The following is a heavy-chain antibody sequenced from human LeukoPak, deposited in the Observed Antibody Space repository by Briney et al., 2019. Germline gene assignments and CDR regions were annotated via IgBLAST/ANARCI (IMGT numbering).Heavy chain of an antibody. CDR3: ARDLRSSWYVYYYYYMDV. J-gene: IGHJ6*03. CDR1: GFTVSSNY. V-gene: IGHV3-66*02. CDR2: IYSGGST. D-gene: IGHD6-13*01. Sequence: GGSLRLSCAASGFTVSSNYMSWVRQAPGKGLEWVSVIYSGGSTYYADSVKGRSTISRDNSKNTLYLQMNSLRAEDTAVYYCARDLRSSWYVYYYYYMDVWGEGTTVTVSS.